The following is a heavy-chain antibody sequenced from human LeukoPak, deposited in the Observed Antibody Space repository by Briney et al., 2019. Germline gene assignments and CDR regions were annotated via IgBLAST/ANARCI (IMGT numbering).Heavy chain of an antibody. CDR3: ARDGRYYDFWSGYYGLDV. CDR1: GGSISSGSYY. CDR2: IYTSGST. Sequence: PSQTLSLTCTVSGGSISSGSYYWSWIRQPAGKGLEWIGRIYTSGSTNYNPSLKSRVTISVDTSKNQFSLKLSSVTAADTAVYYCARDGRYYDFWSGYYGLDVWGKGTTVTVSS. V-gene: IGHV4-61*02. J-gene: IGHJ6*04. D-gene: IGHD3-3*01.